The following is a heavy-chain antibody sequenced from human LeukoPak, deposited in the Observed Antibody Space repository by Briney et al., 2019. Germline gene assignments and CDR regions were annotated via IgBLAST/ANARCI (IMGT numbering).Heavy chain of an antibody. D-gene: IGHD1-26*01. V-gene: IGHV4-30-2*01. CDR2: IYHSGST. CDR3: ARDQEPIVGATPGYFDY. Sequence: PSETLSLTCTVSGGSISSGGYYWSWIRQPPGKGLEWIGYIYHSGSTNYNPSLKSRVTISVDTSKNQFSLKLSSVTAADTAVYYCARDQEPIVGATPGYFDYWGQGTLVTVSS. CDR1: GGSISSGGYY. J-gene: IGHJ4*02.